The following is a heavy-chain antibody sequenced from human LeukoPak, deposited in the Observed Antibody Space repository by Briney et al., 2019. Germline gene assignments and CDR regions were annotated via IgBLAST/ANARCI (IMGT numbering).Heavy chain of an antibody. CDR2: IYYSGST. D-gene: IGHD3-16*01. Sequence: SETLSLTCTVSGGSISSYYWSWIRQPPGKGLEWIGYIYYSGSTNYNPSLKSRVTISVDTSKNQFSLKLSSVTAADTAVYYCARGAGGDYVWGRTPGAFDIWGQGTMVTVSS. V-gene: IGHV4-59*08. CDR3: ARGAGGDYVWGRTPGAFDI. CDR1: GGSISSYY. J-gene: IGHJ3*02.